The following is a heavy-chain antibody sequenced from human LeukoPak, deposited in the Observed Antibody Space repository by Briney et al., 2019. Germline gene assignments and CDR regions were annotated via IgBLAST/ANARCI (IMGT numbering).Heavy chain of an antibody. V-gene: IGHV1-8*03. CDR1: GYTFTSYD. CDR2: MNPNSGNT. D-gene: IGHD3-22*01. CDR3: AKAHDSSGYWGSDAFDI. Sequence: ASVKVSCKASGYTFTSYDINWVRQATGQGLEWMGWMNPNSGNTGYAQKFQGRVTITRNTSISTAYMELSSLRSEDTAVYYCAKAHDSSGYWGSDAFDIWGQGTMVTVSS. J-gene: IGHJ3*02.